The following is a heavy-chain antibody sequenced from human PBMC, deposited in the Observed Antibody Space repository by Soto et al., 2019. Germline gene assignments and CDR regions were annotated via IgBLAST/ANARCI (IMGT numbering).Heavy chain of an antibody. CDR1: GFTFSSYA. CDR2: VSGSGGST. D-gene: IGHD2-15*01. J-gene: IGHJ4*02. V-gene: IGHV3-23*01. CDR3: AKSPVSFSNGGSCHDY. Sequence: GGSLRLSCAASGFTFSSYAMSWVRQAPGKGLEWVSAVSGSGGSTYYADSVKGRFTISRDNSKNTLYLQMNSLRAEDTAVYYCAKSPVSFSNGGSCHDYWGQGTLVTVSS.